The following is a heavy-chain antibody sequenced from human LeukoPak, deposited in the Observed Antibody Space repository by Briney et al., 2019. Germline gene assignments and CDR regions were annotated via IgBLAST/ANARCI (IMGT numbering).Heavy chain of an antibody. CDR1: GFTFSSYC. Sequence: GGSLRLSCAASGFTFSSYCMHWVRQTPGKGLVWVSRINSDGSSTVSADSVKGRFTISRDNAMNTLYLQMNSLRAEDTAVYYCARDLRSPSDTNIAIDYWGQGTLVTVSS. CDR2: INSDGSST. J-gene: IGHJ4*02. CDR3: ARDLRSPSDTNIAIDY. V-gene: IGHV3-74*01.